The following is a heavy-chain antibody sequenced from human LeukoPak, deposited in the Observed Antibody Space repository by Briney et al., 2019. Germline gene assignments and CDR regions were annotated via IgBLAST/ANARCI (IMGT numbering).Heavy chain of an antibody. CDR2: INPNSGNT. CDR3: ARDYYGSGSYQTDY. D-gene: IGHD3-10*01. V-gene: IGHV1-8*02. CDR1: GYIITDYY. Sequence: ASVKVSCKASGYIITDYYMHWVRQAPGQGLEWMGWINPNSGNTGYAQKFQGRVTMTRNTSISTAYMELSSLRSEDTAVYYCARDYYGSGSYQTDYWGQGTLVTVSS. J-gene: IGHJ4*02.